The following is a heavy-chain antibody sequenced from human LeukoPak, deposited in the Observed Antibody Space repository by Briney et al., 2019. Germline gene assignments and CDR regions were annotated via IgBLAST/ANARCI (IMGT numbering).Heavy chain of an antibody. V-gene: IGHV4-4*02. CDR1: GGSISSSSSIC. D-gene: IGHD4-23*01. CDR3: ARNGGNSDYDY. J-gene: IGHJ4*02. Sequence: SETLSLTCTVSGGSISSSSSICWTWVRQPPGEGLEWIGEIYHNGATNYNPSLKSRVTLLLDKSKNQFSLRLNSVTAADTAVYYCARNGGNSDYDYWGQGTLVTVSS. CDR2: IYHNGAT.